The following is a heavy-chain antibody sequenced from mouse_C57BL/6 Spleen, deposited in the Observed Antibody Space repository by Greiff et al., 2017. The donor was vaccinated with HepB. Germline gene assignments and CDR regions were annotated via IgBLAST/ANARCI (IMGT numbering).Heavy chain of an antibody. J-gene: IGHJ2*01. V-gene: IGHV3-6*01. CDR2: ISYDGSN. D-gene: IGHD4-1*01. Sequence: EVKLMESGPGLVKPSQSLSLTCSVTGYSITSGYYWNWIRQFPGNKLEWMGYISYDGSNNYNPSLKNRISITRDTSKNQFFLKLNSVTTEDTATYYCARTGGTRFDYWGQGTTLTVSS. CDR3: ARTGGTRFDY. CDR1: GYSITSGYY.